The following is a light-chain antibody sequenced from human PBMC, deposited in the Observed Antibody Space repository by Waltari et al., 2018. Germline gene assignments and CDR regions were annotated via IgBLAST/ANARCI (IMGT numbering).Light chain of an antibody. CDR1: GSDFGGYNF. CDR2: EVS. J-gene: IGLJ2*01. CDR3: SSYTSSSIVV. V-gene: IGLV2-14*01. Sequence: QSALTQPASVSGSPGHSITISCTGTGSDFGGYNFVSWYQQHPGKAPKLMIYEVSNRPSGVSNRVSGSKSGNTASLTISGLQAEYEADYYCSSYTSSSIVVFGGGTKLTVL.